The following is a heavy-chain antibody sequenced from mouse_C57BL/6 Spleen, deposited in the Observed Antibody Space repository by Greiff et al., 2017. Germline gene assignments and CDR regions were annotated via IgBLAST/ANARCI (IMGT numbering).Heavy chain of an antibody. Sequence: QVQLQQSGAELVRPGTSVKVSCKASGYAFTNYLIEWVKQRPGQGLEWIGVINPGSGGTNYNEKFKGKATLTADKSSSTAYMQLSSLTSEDSAVYFCARGDDYDDFDYWGQGTTLTVSS. CDR3: ARGDDYDDFDY. CDR2: INPGSGGT. CDR1: GYAFTNYL. D-gene: IGHD2-4*01. V-gene: IGHV1-54*01. J-gene: IGHJ2*01.